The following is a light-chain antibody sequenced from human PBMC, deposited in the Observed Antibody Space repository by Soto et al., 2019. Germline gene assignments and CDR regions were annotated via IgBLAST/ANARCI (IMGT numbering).Light chain of an antibody. CDR2: GAS. J-gene: IGKJ2*01. CDR1: QSVSSN. V-gene: IGKV3-15*01. Sequence: EIMMTQSPATLSVSPGERATLSCRASQSVSSNLAWYQQKPGQAPRLLIYGASTRATGIPARFTGSGSGTEFTLTISSLRSEDFAVYYCQQYNNWPPGKYTFGQGTKLEIK. CDR3: QQYNNWPPGKYT.